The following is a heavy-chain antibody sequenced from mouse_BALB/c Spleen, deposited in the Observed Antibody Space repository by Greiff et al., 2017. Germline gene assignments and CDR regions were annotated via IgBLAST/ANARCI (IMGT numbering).Heavy chain of an antibody. CDR1: GYTFSSYW. J-gene: IGHJ3*01. D-gene: IGHD1-2*01. Sequence: QVQLQQSGAELMKPGASVKISCKATGYTFSSYWIEWVKQRPGHGLEWIGEILPGSGSTNYNEKFKGKATFTADTSSNTAYMQLSSLTSEDSAVYYCARGGIHYYGYGFAYWGQGTLVTVSA. V-gene: IGHV1-9*01. CDR3: ARGGIHYYGYGFAY. CDR2: ILPGSGST.